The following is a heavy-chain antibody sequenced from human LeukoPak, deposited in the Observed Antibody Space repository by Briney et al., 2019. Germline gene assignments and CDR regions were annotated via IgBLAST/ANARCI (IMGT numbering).Heavy chain of an antibody. CDR1: GGTFSSYA. CDR3: ATRIVGDPFSTALSAEYFQH. D-gene: IGHD1-26*01. J-gene: IGHJ1*01. Sequence: SVTVSCKASGGTFSSYAISWVRQAPGQGLEWMGRIIPILGIANYAQKFQGRVTITADKSTSTAYMELSSLRSEDTAVYYCATRIVGDPFSTALSAEYFQHWGQGTLVTVSS. CDR2: IIPILGIA. V-gene: IGHV1-69*04.